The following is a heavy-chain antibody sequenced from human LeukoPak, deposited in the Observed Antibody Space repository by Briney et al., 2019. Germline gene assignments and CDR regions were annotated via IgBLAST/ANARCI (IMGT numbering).Heavy chain of an antibody. CDR3: ARGLYSYGCFDI. J-gene: IGHJ3*02. D-gene: IGHD5-18*01. CDR2: ISGSGGST. Sequence: GGSLRLSCAASGFTFSSYGMSWVRQAPGKGLEWVSAISGSGGSTYYADSVKGRFTISRDNSKNTLYLQMNSLRAEDTAVYYCARGLYSYGCFDIWGQGTMVTVSS. V-gene: IGHV3-23*01. CDR1: GFTFSSYG.